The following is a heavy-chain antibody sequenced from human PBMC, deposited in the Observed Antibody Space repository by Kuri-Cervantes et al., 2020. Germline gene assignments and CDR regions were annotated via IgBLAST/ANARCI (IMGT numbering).Heavy chain of an antibody. D-gene: IGHD6-13*01. V-gene: IGHV3-30-3*01. CDR2: ISYDGSNK. CDR1: GFTFSSYA. CDR3: ARVPIAAAVNYWYFDL. Sequence: GGSLRLSCAASGFTFSSYAMHWVRQAPGKGLEWVAVISYDGSNKYYADSVKGRFTISRDNSKNTLYLQMNSLRAEDTAVYYCARVPIAAAVNYWYFDLWGRGTLVTVSS. J-gene: IGHJ2*01.